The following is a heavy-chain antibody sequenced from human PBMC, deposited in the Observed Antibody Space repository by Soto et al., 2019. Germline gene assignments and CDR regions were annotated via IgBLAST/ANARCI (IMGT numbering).Heavy chain of an antibody. J-gene: IGHJ4*02. D-gene: IGHD2-21*01. CDR1: GFTFSSYA. CDR2: ISGSGGST. V-gene: IGHV3-23*01. Sequence: PGGSLRLSCAPSGFTFSSYAMSSVRQAPGKGLEWVSAISGSGGSTYYADSVKGRFTISRDNSNSRLYLQINSLRAEDTAVYYCAKEPFIPHWGQGTLVTVSS. CDR3: AKEPFIPH.